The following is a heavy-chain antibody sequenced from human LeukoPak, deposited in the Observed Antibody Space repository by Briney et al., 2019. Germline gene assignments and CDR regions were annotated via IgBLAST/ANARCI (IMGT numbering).Heavy chain of an antibody. Sequence: GGSLRLSCVASGFTFSSYWMHWVRQAPGKGLLWVSRINSDGSSTTYADSVKGRFTISRDNAKNTLWLQMNSLRAEDTAVYYCVQSSPTIDYWGQGTLVTVSS. CDR3: VQSSPTIDY. CDR2: INSDGSST. J-gene: IGHJ4*02. CDR1: GFTFSSYW. V-gene: IGHV3-74*01. D-gene: IGHD5-12*01.